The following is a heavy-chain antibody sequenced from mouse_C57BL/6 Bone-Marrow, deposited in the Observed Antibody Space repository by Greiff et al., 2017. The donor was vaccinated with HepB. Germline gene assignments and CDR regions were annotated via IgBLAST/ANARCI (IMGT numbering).Heavy chain of an antibody. CDR2: IYPGDGDT. Sequence: VQRVESGPELVKPGASVKISCKASGYAFSSSWMNWVKQRPGKGLEWIGRIYPGDGDTNYNGKFKGKATLTADKSSSTAYMQLSSLTSEDSAVYFCLITTVVAKDYWGQGTTLTVSS. CDR1: GYAFSSSW. J-gene: IGHJ2*01. V-gene: IGHV1-82*01. CDR3: LITTVVAKDY. D-gene: IGHD1-1*01.